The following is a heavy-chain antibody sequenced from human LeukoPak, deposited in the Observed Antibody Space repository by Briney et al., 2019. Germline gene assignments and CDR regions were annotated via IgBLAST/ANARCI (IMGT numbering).Heavy chain of an antibody. CDR2: ISYDGSNK. Sequence: PGGSLRLSCAASGFTFSSYAMHWVRQAPGKGLEWVAVISYDGSNKYYADSVKGRFTISRDNSKNTLYLQMNSLRAEDTAVYYCARGFFGHYCSSTSCPGEWFDPWGQGTLVTVSS. J-gene: IGHJ5*02. CDR1: GFTFSSYA. D-gene: IGHD2-2*01. CDR3: ARGFFGHYCSSTSCPGEWFDP. V-gene: IGHV3-30-3*01.